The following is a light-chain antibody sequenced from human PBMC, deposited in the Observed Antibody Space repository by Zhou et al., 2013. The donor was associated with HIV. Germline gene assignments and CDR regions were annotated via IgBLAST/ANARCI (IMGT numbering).Light chain of an antibody. CDR3: QQRGKWPQLT. J-gene: IGKJ4*01. Sequence: EIVLTQSPATLSLSPGERATLSCRASRSVSSYLAWYQQKPGQAPRLLIYDASNRATGIPARFSGSGSGTDFTLTISSLEPEDFAIYYCQQRGKWPQLTFGGGTKVEIK. CDR2: DAS. V-gene: IGKV3-11*01. CDR1: RSVSSY.